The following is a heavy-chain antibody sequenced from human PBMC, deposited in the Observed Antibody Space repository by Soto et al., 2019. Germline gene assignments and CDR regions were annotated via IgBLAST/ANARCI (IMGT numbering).Heavy chain of an antibody. J-gene: IGHJ6*02. V-gene: IGHV5-10-1*01. CDR3: ARPITYCSSTTCYPTGGYYYYGMDV. CDR1: GYSFTSYW. D-gene: IGHD2-2*01. Sequence: PGESLKISCKGSGYSFTSYWISWVRQMPGKGLEWMGRIDPSDSYTNYSPSFQGHVTISADKSISTAYLQWSSLKASDTAMYYCARPITYCSSTTCYPTGGYYYYGMDVWGQGTKVTVSS. CDR2: IDPSDSYT.